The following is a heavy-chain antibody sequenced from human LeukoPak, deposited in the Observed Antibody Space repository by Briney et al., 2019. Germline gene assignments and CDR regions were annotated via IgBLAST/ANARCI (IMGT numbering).Heavy chain of an antibody. CDR2: IYYTGTT. J-gene: IGHJ4*02. CDR3: ATTSRDFWSGYDY. D-gene: IGHD3-3*01. Sequence: SETLSLTCTVSGGSISSYYWSWIRQPPGKGLEYIGYIYYTGTTGYNPSLKSRVTISVDTSKNQFSLELSSVTAADTAVYYCATTSRDFWSGYDYWGQGTLVTVSS. CDR1: GGSISSYY. V-gene: IGHV4-59*01.